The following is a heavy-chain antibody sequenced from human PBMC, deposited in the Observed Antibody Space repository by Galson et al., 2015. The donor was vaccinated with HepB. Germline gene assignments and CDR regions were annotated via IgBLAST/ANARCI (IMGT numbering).Heavy chain of an antibody. CDR2: CRNKANGYTT. J-gene: IGHJ4*02. CDR3: ARVRDSDWSTNYFDY. Sequence: SLRLSCAASGFTFSDYYMDWVRQAPGKGLEWVGRCRNKANGYTTEYVASVKGRFTISRDDSKNSLFLQMNSLKTEDTAVYYCARVRDSDWSTNYFDYWGQGALVTVSS. D-gene: IGHD3-9*01. V-gene: IGHV3-72*01. CDR1: GFTFSDYY.